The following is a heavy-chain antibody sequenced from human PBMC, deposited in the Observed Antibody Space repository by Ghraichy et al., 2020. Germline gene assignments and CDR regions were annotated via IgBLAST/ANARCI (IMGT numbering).Heavy chain of an antibody. Sequence: ASVKVSCKVSGYTFTSYGINWVRQAPGQGLEWMGWISNYNGNTKYAQRLQGRVTMTTDTSTSTAYMELRSLRSDDTAVYYCARGSSSTSFGGYYYYSMDVWGKGTAVTVSS. D-gene: IGHD2-2*01. CDR2: ISNYNGNT. CDR3: ARGSSSTSFGGYYYYSMDV. J-gene: IGHJ6*03. CDR1: GYTFTSYG. V-gene: IGHV1-18*01.